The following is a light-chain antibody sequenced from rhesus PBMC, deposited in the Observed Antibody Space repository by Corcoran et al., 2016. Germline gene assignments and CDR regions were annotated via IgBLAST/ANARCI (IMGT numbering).Light chain of an antibody. J-gene: IGKJ4*01. Sequence: DIQMTQSPSSLSASVGDRVTITCRASENVNNYLNWYQQKPGKAPNLLIYTASTLQSGVPSRVTGSGSGTVYTFTIRSLQPADVATYYCQHGYATPVTFGGGTKVELK. CDR1: ENVNNY. CDR2: TAS. CDR3: QHGYATPVT. V-gene: IGKV1-74*01.